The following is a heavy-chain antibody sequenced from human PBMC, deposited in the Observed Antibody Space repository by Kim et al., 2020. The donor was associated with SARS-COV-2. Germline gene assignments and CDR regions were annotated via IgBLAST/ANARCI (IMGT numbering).Heavy chain of an antibody. D-gene: IGHD3-9*01. CDR3: AGDKDLRYFDWLSPFDP. J-gene: IGHJ5*02. V-gene: IGHV1-69*13. CDR2: IIPIFGTA. Sequence: SVKVSCKASGGTFSSYAISWVRQAPGQGLEWMGGIIPIFGTANYAQKFQGRVTITADESTSTAYMELSSLRSEDTAVYYCAGDKDLRYFDWLSPFDPWGQGTLVTVSS. CDR1: GGTFSSYA.